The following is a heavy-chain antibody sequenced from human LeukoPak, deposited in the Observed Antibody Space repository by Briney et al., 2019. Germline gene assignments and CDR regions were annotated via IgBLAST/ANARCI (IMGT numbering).Heavy chain of an antibody. D-gene: IGHD2-8*01. CDR3: ARGDIVLMVYAMDY. CDR2: IYYSGST. V-gene: IGHV4-59*06. Sequence: SETLSLTCSVSDGSINSYYWNWIRQHPGKGLEWIGYIYYSGSTYYNPSLKSRVTISVDTSKNQFSLKLSSVTAADTAVYYCARGDIVLMVYAMDYWGQGTLVTVSS. CDR1: DGSINSYY. J-gene: IGHJ4*02.